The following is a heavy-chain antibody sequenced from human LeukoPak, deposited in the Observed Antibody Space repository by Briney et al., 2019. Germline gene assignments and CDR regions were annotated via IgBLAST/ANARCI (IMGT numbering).Heavy chain of an antibody. V-gene: IGHV3-7*02. J-gene: IGHJ4*02. CDR1: GFIFSSYW. CDR3: GKGGSLFHY. D-gene: IGHD1-26*01. CDR2: IKQDGSEK. Sequence: RGSLRLSCAASGFIFSSYWMSWVRQAPGKGLEWVANIKQDGSEKYYVDSVKGRSTISRDNAKNSLYLQMNSLRAEDTAVYYCGKGGSLFHYWGQGTLVTVSS.